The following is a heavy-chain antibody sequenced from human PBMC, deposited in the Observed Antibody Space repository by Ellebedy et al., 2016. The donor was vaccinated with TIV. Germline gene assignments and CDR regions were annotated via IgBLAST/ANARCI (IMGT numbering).Heavy chain of an antibody. CDR3: AVVAGTYYFDC. D-gene: IGHD6-19*01. Sequence: GESLKISCAASCFTLSRSGIHSVRQAPGKGLERVAAVAHDGSHKYYAYSVKGRFTISRDNSKNTLYLQMSSLRPEDTAVYYCAVVAGTYYFDCWGQGTLVTVSS. CDR2: VAHDGSHK. CDR1: CFTLSRSG. V-gene: IGHV3-30*14. J-gene: IGHJ4*02.